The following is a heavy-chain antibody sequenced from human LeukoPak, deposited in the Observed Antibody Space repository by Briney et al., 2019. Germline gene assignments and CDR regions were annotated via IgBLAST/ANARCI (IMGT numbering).Heavy chain of an antibody. CDR2: INPNSGGT. Sequence: ASVKVSCKASGYTSTGYYMHWVRQAPGQGLEWMGWINPNSGGTNYAQKFQGRVTMTRDTSISTAYMELSRLRSDDTAVYYCARNRHSSSWYTLDYWGHGTLVTVSS. D-gene: IGHD6-13*01. CDR1: GYTSTGYY. V-gene: IGHV1-2*02. J-gene: IGHJ4*01. CDR3: ARNRHSSSWYTLDY.